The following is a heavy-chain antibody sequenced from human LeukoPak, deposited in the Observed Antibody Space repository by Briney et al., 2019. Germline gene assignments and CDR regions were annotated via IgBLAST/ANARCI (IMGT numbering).Heavy chain of an antibody. Sequence: GGSLRLSCAVSGFTFSSYWMHWVRQAPGNGLVWVSRINNDGSTTAYADSVKGRFTISRHNTKNTLYLQMNSLRAEDTAVYYCSTGIVGATPHFDYWGQGTLVTVSS. CDR1: GFTFSSYW. CDR2: INNDGSTT. J-gene: IGHJ4*02. CDR3: STGIVGATPHFDY. V-gene: IGHV3-74*01. D-gene: IGHD1-26*01.